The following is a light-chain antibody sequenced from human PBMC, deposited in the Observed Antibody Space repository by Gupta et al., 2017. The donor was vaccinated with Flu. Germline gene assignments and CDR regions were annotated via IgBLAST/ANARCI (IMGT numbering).Light chain of an antibody. J-gene: IGKJ1*01. CDR1: QGLVYSDGNTS. Sequence: DAVITXSPLFXAVAIGXPASISCRSSQGLVYSDGNTSLHWFQQRPGQSPRRLIYLVTKRDSGVPDRFRGSGSGTDFTLKISRVEADDVGVYFCMQGAHWPWTFGQGTKLEIK. V-gene: IGKV2-30*01. CDR2: LVT. CDR3: MQGAHWPWT.